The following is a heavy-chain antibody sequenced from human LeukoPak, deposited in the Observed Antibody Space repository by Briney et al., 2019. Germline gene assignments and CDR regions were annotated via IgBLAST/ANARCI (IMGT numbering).Heavy chain of an antibody. V-gene: IGHV3-23*01. J-gene: IGHJ4*02. CDR1: GFTFSSYA. CDR3: AKGLRYCGGDCCFDY. D-gene: IGHD2-21*02. Sequence: PGGSLRLSCAASGFTFSSYAMNWVRQAPGKGLEWVSTISGSGGSTYYADSVKGRFTISRDNSKNTLFLHMNSLRAEDTAVYYCAKGLRYCGGDCCFDYWGQGTLVTVSS. CDR2: ISGSGGST.